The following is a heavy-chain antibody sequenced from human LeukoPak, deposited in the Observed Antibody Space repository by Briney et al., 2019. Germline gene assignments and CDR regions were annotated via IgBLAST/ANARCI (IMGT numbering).Heavy chain of an antibody. J-gene: IGHJ5*02. CDR3: TRGEWELSWFDP. D-gene: IGHD1-26*01. V-gene: IGHV3-49*04. Sequence: PGRSLRLSCTASGFTFGDYAMSWVRQAPGKGLEWVGFIRSKAYGRTTEYAASVKGRFTISRDDSKSIAYLQMNSLKTEDTAVYYCTRGEWELSWFDPWGQGTLVTVSS. CDR1: GFTFGDYA. CDR2: IRSKAYGRTT.